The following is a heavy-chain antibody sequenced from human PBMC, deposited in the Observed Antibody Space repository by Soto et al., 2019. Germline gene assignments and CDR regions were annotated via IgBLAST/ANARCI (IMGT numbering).Heavy chain of an antibody. V-gene: IGHV1-18*01. Sequence: QVQLVQSGGEVKKPGASVRVSCKASNYTFIIYGISWVRQAPGPGLEWLGWISACDGNTDYAQKLQGRVTMTTDTSTSTAYMDLGSLRSDDAAVYYCARALTTIVDWYFDLWGRGTLVTVSS. CDR1: NYTFIIYG. CDR2: ISACDGNT. J-gene: IGHJ2*01. D-gene: IGHD2-21*02. CDR3: ARALTTIVDWYFDL.